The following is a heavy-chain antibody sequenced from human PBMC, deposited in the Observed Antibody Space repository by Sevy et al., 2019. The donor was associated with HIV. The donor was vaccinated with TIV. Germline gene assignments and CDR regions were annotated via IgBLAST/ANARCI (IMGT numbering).Heavy chain of an antibody. V-gene: IGHV3-30-3*01. D-gene: IGHD5-18*01. CDR2: ISYDGSNK. CDR1: GLTFSSYA. Sequence: GGSLRLSCAASGLTFSSYAMHWVRQAPGKGLEWVAVISYDGSNKYYADSVKGRFTISRDNSKNTLYLQMNSLRAEDRAVYYCARIGGEGGYSYGPIDYWGQGTLVTVSS. J-gene: IGHJ4*02. CDR3: ARIGGEGGYSYGPIDY.